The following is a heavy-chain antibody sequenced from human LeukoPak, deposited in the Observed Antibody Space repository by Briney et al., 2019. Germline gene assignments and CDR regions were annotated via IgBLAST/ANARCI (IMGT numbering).Heavy chain of an antibody. CDR3: VKAGYHSYHYFYYGLED. J-gene: IGHJ6*02. D-gene: IGHD5-18*01. V-gene: IGHV3-9*01. CDR2: ISWNSVAI. Sequence: PGRSLRLSCAASGFNLDNYGMHWVRQRPGKGLEWVSGISWNSVAIGYADSVKGRFTISRDNRKNSLYLQMDGLRLDDTALYHCVKAGYHSYHYFYYGLEDWGQGTTVTVSS. CDR1: GFNLDNYG.